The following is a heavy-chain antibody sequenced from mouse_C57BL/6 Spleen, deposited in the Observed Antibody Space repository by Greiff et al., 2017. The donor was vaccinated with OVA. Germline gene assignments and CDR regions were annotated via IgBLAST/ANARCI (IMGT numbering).Heavy chain of an antibody. J-gene: IGHJ2*01. CDR1: GFTFNTYA. CDR3: VRGDEYDYFDY. CDR2: IRSKSSNYAT. V-gene: IGHV10-3*01. D-gene: IGHD5-1*01. Sequence: EVQLVESGGGLVQPKGSLKLSCAASGFTFNTYAMHWVRQAPGKGLEWVARIRSKSSNYATYYADSVKDRFTISRDDSQSRLYLQMNNLKTEDAAMDYCVRGDEYDYFDYWGQGTTLTVSS.